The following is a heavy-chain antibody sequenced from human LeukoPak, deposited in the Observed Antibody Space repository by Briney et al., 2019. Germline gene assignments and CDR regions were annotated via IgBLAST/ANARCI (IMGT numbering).Heavy chain of an antibody. Sequence: TGGSLRLSCAASGFSFSDYYLSWVRQAPGKGLEWISYISSSGDTIHYTDSVKGRFTISRDNAKNSLYLQMNSLRAEDTAVYYCAREPAYCGGDCYSNLDYWGQGTLVTVSS. D-gene: IGHD2-21*02. CDR3: AREPAYCGGDCYSNLDY. CDR2: ISSSGDTI. J-gene: IGHJ4*02. CDR1: GFSFSDYY. V-gene: IGHV3-11*04.